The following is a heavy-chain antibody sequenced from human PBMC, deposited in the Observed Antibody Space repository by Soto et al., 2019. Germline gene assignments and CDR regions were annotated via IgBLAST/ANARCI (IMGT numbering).Heavy chain of an antibody. D-gene: IGHD3-16*02. CDR3: ARDYIWGSYRDYFDY. V-gene: IGHV3-48*01. J-gene: IGHJ4*02. CDR2: ISSSSSTI. CDR1: GFTFSSYS. Sequence: GGSLRLSCAASGFTFSSYSMNWVRQAPGKGLEWVSYISSSSSTIYYADSVKGRFTISRDNAKNSLYLQMNSLRAEDTAVYYCARDYIWGSYRDYFDYWGQGTLVTVSS.